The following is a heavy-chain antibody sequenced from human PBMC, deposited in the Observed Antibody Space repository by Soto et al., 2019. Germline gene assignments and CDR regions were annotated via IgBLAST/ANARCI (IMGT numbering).Heavy chain of an antibody. J-gene: IGHJ5*02. V-gene: IGHV1-69*13. D-gene: IGHD6-19*01. CDR1: GGTFSSYA. CDR2: IIPIFGTA. Sequence: GASVKVSCKASGGTFSSYAISWVRQAPGQGLEWMGGIIPIFGTANYAQKFQGRVTITADESTSTAYMELSSLRSEDTAVYYCARDWEVDSYSSGWPPQFDPWGQGTLVTVSS. CDR3: ARDWEVDSYSSGWPPQFDP.